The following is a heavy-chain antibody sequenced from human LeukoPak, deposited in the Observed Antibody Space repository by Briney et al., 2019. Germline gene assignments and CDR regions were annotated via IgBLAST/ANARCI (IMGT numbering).Heavy chain of an antibody. CDR2: ISGSGGST. CDR3: AKERDSYYDFWSGYSAHDY. V-gene: IGHV3-23*01. J-gene: IGHJ4*02. D-gene: IGHD3-3*01. Sequence: PGGSLRLSCAASGFTFSSYAMSWVRQAPGKGLEWVSAISGSGGSTYYADSVKGRFTISRDNSKNTLYLQMNSLRAEDTAVYYCAKERDSYYDFWSGYSAHDYWGQGTLVTVSS. CDR1: GFTFSSYA.